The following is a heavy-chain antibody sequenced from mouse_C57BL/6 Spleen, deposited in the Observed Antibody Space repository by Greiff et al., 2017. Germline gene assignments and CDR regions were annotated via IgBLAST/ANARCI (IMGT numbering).Heavy chain of an antibody. V-gene: IGHV1-55*01. CDR3: ARSTHYYGSPYFDY. CDR2: IYPGSGST. Sequence: VQLQQPGAELVKPGASVKMSCKASGYTFTSYWITWVKQRPGQGLEWIGDIYPGSGSTNYNEKFKSKATLTVDTSSSTAYMQLSSLTSEDSAVYYCARSTHYYGSPYFDYWGQGTTLTVSS. D-gene: IGHD1-1*01. J-gene: IGHJ2*01. CDR1: GYTFTSYW.